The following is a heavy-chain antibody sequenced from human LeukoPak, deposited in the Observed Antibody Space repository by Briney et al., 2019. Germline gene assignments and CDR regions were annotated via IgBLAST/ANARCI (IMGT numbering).Heavy chain of an antibody. Sequence: SETLSLTCTVSGGSISSYYWSWIRQPPGKGLEWIGYIYYSGSTNYNPSLKSRVTISVDTSKNQFSLKLSSVTAADTAVYYCARDYYDSSGYLSGWFDPWGQGTLVTVPS. D-gene: IGHD3-22*01. CDR3: ARDYYDSSGYLSGWFDP. V-gene: IGHV4-59*01. CDR2: IYYSGST. J-gene: IGHJ5*02. CDR1: GGSISSYY.